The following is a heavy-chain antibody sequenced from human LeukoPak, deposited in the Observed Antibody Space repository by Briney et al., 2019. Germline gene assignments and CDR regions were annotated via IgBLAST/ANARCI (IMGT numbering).Heavy chain of an antibody. V-gene: IGHV1-69*04. CDR2: IIPILGKA. D-gene: IGHD3-22*01. Sequence: GASVKVSCKASRGTFSSYAITWVRQAPGPGLEWMGRIIPILGKANYAQKFQGRVTITADKSTSTAYMELSSLRSEDTAVYYCARDYYDSRGYYPDYWSLGTLVTVSS. CDR1: RGTFSSYA. CDR3: ARDYYDSRGYYPDY. J-gene: IGHJ4*02.